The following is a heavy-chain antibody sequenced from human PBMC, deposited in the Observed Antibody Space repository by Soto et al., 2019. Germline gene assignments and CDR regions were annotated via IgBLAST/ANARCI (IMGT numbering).Heavy chain of an antibody. J-gene: IGHJ6*02. CDR2: ISSSSSTI. CDR1: GFTFSSYS. Sequence: GGSLRLSCAASGFTFSSYSMNWVRQAPGKGLEWVSYISSSSSTIYYADSVKGRFTISRDNAKNSLYLQMNSLRDEDTAVYYCARAVAGTGQIHYSYGMDVWGPGPSVTVSS. V-gene: IGHV3-48*02. D-gene: IGHD6-19*01. CDR3: ARAVAGTGQIHYSYGMDV.